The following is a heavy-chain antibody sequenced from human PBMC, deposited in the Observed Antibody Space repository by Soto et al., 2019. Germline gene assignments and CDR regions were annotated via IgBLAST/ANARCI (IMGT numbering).Heavy chain of an antibody. CDR1: EGTFNSYA. CDR2: IIPYYNTL. D-gene: IGHD6-13*01. V-gene: IGHV1-69*01. CDR3: ASGASRWYPYFFDS. Sequence: QAQVVQSGAEVRKPGSSVKLSCKASEGTFNSYAIAWVRQAPGQGLEWMGGIIPYYNTLNYAQKFRDRVTITADDSTNTVYMELSSLRSDDTAVYFCASGASRWYPYFFDSLAQGTLVTVSS. J-gene: IGHJ4*02.